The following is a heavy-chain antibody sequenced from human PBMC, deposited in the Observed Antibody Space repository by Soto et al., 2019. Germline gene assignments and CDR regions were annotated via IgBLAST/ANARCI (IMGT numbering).Heavy chain of an antibody. Sequence: EVQLVESGEGLVQPGGSLRLSCAASGFTFSSYAMHWVRQAPGKGLEYVSAISSNGGSTYYADSVKGRFTISRDNSKNTLYLQMGSLRAEDMAVYYCARSSAPGVGGMDVWGQGTTVTVSS. V-gene: IGHV3-64*02. D-gene: IGHD6-19*01. CDR3: ARSSAPGVGGMDV. J-gene: IGHJ6*02. CDR1: GFTFSSYA. CDR2: ISSNGGST.